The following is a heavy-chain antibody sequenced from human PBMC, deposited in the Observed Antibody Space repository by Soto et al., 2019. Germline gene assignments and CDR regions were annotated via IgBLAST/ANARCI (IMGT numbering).Heavy chain of an antibody. Sequence: SETLSLTCAVYGGSFSGFYWSWIRQPPGKGLEWIGEINHSGSTNYNPSLKSRVTISVDTSKNQFSLKLSSVTAADTAVHYCARGGVRGVIITGNYYGMDVWGQGTTVTVSS. J-gene: IGHJ6*02. CDR1: GGSFSGFY. V-gene: IGHV4-34*01. CDR3: ARGGVRGVIITGNYYGMDV. D-gene: IGHD3-10*01. CDR2: INHSGST.